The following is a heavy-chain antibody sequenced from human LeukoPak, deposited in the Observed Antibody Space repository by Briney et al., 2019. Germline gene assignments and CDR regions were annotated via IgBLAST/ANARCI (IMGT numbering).Heavy chain of an antibody. CDR3: AKGPRQQLVTRFDN. CDR1: GXTFSTHA. V-gene: IGHV3-23*01. CDR2: ISASGGST. D-gene: IGHD6-13*01. Sequence: GGSLRLSCAASGXTFSTHAMSWVRQAPGKGLEWVLDISASGGSTYYADSVKGRFTVSRDNSKNTVYLQMSSLRADDTAVYYCAKGPRQQLVTRFDNWGQGTLVTVSS. J-gene: IGHJ4*02.